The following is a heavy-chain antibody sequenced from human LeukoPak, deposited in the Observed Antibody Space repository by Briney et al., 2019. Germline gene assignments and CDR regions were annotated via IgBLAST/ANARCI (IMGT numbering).Heavy chain of an antibody. CDR1: GGSFSGYY. CDR2: INHSGST. Sequence: PSETLSLTCAVYGGSFSGYYWSWIRQPPGKGLEWIGEINHSGSTNYNPSLKSRVTISVDTSKNQFSLKLSSVTAADTAVYYCARNLRGGAFDIWGQGTMVTVSS. CDR3: ARNLRGGAFDI. D-gene: IGHD3-16*01. V-gene: IGHV4-34*01. J-gene: IGHJ3*02.